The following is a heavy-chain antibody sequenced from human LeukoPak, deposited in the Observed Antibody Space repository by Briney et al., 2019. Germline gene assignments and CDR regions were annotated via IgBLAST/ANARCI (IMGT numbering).Heavy chain of an antibody. D-gene: IGHD6-13*01. CDR2: INWNGGST. J-gene: IGHJ6*02. V-gene: IGHV3-20*01. CDR1: RFTFDDYG. Sequence: GGSLRLSCAASRFTFDDYGMSWVSQAPGKGLEWVSGINWNGGSTGYADSVKGRFTISRDNAKNSLYLQMNSLRAEDTALYHCARTITAATYGMDVWGQGTTLTVSS. CDR3: ARTITAATYGMDV.